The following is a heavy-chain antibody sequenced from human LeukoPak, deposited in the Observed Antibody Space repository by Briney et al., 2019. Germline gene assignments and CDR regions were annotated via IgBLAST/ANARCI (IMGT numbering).Heavy chain of an antibody. V-gene: IGHV3-53*01. CDR3: ARILRGIDY. CDR1: GFTVSSNY. D-gene: IGHD3-16*01. Sequence: GGSLRLSCAASGFTVSSNYMSWVREAPGKGLEWGSVIYSGGSTYYADSVKGRFTISRDKSKNTLYLQMNSLRAEDTAVYYCARILRGIDYWGQGILVTVSS. CDR2: IYSGGST. J-gene: IGHJ4*02.